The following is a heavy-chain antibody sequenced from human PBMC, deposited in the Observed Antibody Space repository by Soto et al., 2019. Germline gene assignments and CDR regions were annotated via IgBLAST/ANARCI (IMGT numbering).Heavy chain of an antibody. J-gene: IGHJ4*02. CDR1: GFSLSTSGVG. CDR2: IYWDDDK. D-gene: IGHD3-9*01. Sequence: QITLKESGPTLVKPTQTLTLTCTFSGFSLSTSGVGVGWIRQPPGKALEWLALIYWDDDKRYSPSLKSRLTITNDTSKNQVVLTMTNMDPVDTATYYCAHSGAYYDILTGYYYYFDYWGQGTLVTVSS. CDR3: AHSGAYYDILTGYYYYFDY. V-gene: IGHV2-5*02.